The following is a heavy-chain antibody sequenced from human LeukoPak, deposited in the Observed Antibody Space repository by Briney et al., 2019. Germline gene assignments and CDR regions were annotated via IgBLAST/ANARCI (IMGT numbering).Heavy chain of an antibody. CDR1: GYTFTGYY. Sequence: ASVKVSCKASGYTFTGYYMHWVRQAPGQGLEWMGWINPNSGGTNYAQKFQGRVTMTRDTSISTAYMELSRLRSEDTAVYYCATSPPSYYYDSSGYFGWGQGTLVTVSS. D-gene: IGHD3-22*01. CDR3: ATSPPSYYYDSSGYFG. CDR2: INPNSGGT. V-gene: IGHV1-2*02. J-gene: IGHJ4*02.